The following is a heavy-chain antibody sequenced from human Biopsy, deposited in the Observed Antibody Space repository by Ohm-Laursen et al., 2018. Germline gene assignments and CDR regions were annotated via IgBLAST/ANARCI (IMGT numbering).Heavy chain of an antibody. J-gene: IGHJ4*02. CDR2: ITPESGGT. CDR3: ARNTGWYGDLYYFDY. Sequence: ASVKVSCKASGYSFTSYYIHWVRQAPGQGLEWMGWITPESGGTDYAQKFRGRVSMTRDTSISTVYMELKSLTSDDTAVYFCARNTGWYGDLYYFDYWGQGTLVTVSS. CDR1: GYSFTSYY. V-gene: IGHV1-2*02. D-gene: IGHD6-19*01.